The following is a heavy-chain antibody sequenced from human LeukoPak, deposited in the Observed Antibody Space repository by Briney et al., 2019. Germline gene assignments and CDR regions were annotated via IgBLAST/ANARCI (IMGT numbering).Heavy chain of an antibody. CDR2: IYHSGST. CDR3: ARGLIVGSYFDY. CDR1: GGSISSGGYS. Sequence: SQTLSLTCAVSGGSISSGGYSGSWIRQPPGKGLEWIGYIYHSGSTYYNPSLKSRVTISVDRSKNQFSLKLSSVTAADTAVYYCARGLIVGSYFDYWGQGTLVTVSS. V-gene: IGHV4-30-2*01. D-gene: IGHD3-22*01. J-gene: IGHJ4*02.